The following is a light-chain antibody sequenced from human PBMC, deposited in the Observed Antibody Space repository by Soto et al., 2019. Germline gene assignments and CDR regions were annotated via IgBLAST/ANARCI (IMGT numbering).Light chain of an antibody. CDR3: QQSYSTPFST. V-gene: IGKV1-39*01. CDR2: AAS. Sequence: DIQMTQSPSSLSASVGDRVTITCRASQSISSYLNWYQQKPGKAPKLLIYAASSLQSGVPSRFSGSRSGTDFTLTISSLQPEDFATYYCQQSYSTPFSTFGGGTKVEIK. J-gene: IGKJ4*01. CDR1: QSISSY.